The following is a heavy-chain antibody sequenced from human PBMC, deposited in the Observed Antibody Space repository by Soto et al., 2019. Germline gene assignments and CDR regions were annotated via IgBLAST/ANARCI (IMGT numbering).Heavy chain of an antibody. V-gene: IGHV3-23*01. CDR1: GFAFSSYA. J-gene: IGHJ4*02. Sequence: EVQLLESGGGLVPPGGSLRLSCAASGFAFSSYAMSWVRQAPGKGLDWVSAISGSGGITYYADSVKGRFTISRDNSKNTLYLQMNSLRAEDTAVYYCAKERFDFWSGPDYWGQGTLVTVSS. D-gene: IGHD3-3*01. CDR2: ISGSGGIT. CDR3: AKERFDFWSGPDY.